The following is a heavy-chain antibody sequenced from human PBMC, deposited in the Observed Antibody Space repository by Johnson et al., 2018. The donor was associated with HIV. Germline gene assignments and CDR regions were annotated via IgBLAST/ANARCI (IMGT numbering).Heavy chain of an antibody. J-gene: IGHJ3*02. V-gene: IGHV3-53*01. Sequence: VQLVESGGGLIQSGGSLRLSCAASGFTVSRNYMSWVRQAPGKGLEWVSVIYSGGSTYYADSVKGRFTISRDSSKNTLFLQMNSLRADDTAVYYCAKDGAFDIWGQGTLVTVSS. CDR1: GFTVSRNY. CDR2: IYSGGST. CDR3: AKDGAFDI.